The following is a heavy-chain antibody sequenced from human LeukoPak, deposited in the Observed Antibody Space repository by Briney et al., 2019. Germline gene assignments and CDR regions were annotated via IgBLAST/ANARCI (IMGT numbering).Heavy chain of an antibody. CDR2: ISSSSSYI. D-gene: IGHD3-22*01. J-gene: IGHJ4*02. CDR1: GFTFSSYS. V-gene: IGHV3-21*01. CDR3: ASEGGYYYDSSGYLDY. Sequence: PGGSLRLSCAASGFTFSSYSMNWVRQAPGKGLEWVSSISSSSSYIYYADSVKGRFTISRDNAKNSLYLQMNSLRAEDTAVYYCASEGGYYYDSSGYLDYWGQGTLVTVSS.